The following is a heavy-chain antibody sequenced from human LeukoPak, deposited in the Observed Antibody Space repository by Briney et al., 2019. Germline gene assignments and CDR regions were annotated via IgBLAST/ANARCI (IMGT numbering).Heavy chain of an antibody. CDR1: GFTFSSYW. Sequence: GGSLRLSCAASGFTFSSYWMSWVRQAPGKGLEWVANIKQDGSEKYYVDSVKGRFTISRDNAKNSLYLQMNSLRAEDTAVYYCARDSFWVYYDFWSGSSDYWGQGTLVTVSS. D-gene: IGHD3-3*01. CDR3: ARDSFWVYYDFWSGSSDY. V-gene: IGHV3-7*01. CDR2: IKQDGSEK. J-gene: IGHJ4*02.